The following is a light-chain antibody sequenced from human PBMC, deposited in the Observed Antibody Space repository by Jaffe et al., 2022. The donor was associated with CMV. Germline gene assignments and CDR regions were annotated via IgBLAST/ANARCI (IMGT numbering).Light chain of an antibody. V-gene: IGKV1-33*01. CDR3: LQYHDHLYT. CDR1: QDISKH. Sequence: DILMTQSPSSLSASVGDRVTITCQASQDISKHLSWYQQQPGKAPNLLIYDASHLETGVPSRFSASGSGTDFTFTITGLRPEDIGTYYCLQYHDHLYTFGQGTRLEIK. J-gene: IGKJ2*01. CDR2: DAS.